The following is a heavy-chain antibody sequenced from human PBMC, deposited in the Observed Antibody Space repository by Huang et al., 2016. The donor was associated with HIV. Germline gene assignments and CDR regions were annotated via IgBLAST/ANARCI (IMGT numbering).Heavy chain of an antibody. Sequence: EVQLVESGGNLVQPGGSLRLSCAASGFTFSSHWLSWVRQATGKGLEWMANIREDGSKENDVDSVNGRFTISRDNAKNSLYLQMNSLRAEDTAVYYCARDKSGGSNDYWGQGTLVIVSS. D-gene: IGHD1-26*01. CDR2: IREDGSKE. CDR3: ARDKSGGSNDY. CDR1: GFTFSSHW. V-gene: IGHV3-7*01. J-gene: IGHJ4*02.